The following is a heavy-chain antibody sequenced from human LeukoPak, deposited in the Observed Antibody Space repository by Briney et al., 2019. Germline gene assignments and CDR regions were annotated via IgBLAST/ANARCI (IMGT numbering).Heavy chain of an antibody. CDR3: AREGLGPFDY. CDR2: ISSSSGDI. CDR1: GFVFSTHS. Sequence: GGSLRLSCAASGFVFSTHSMNWVRQAPGKGLEWVSWISSSSGDIYYAESVRGRFTISRDDAKNSLYLQMNNVRDEDTAVYYCAREGLGPFDYWGQGTLVTVSS. V-gene: IGHV3-21*01. J-gene: IGHJ4*02.